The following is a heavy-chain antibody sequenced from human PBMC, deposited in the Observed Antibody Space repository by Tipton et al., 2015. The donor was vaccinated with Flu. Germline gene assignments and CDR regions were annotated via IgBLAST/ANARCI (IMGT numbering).Heavy chain of an antibody. J-gene: IGHJ4*02. Sequence: GSLRLSCAVSGFTFSNYEMNWVRQAPGKGLEWLSYISSSGNTISYADSVRGRFTISRDNTKKSLYLQLSSLRAEDTAIYYCATLTGDDYWGQGLMVTVSS. V-gene: IGHV3-48*03. CDR3: ATLTGDDY. D-gene: IGHD7-27*01. CDR1: GFTFSNYE. CDR2: ISSSGNTI.